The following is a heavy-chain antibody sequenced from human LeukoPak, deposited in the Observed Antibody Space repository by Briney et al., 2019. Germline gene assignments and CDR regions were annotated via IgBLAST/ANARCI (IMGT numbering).Heavy chain of an antibody. Sequence: VQPGRSLRLSCAASGFTFSSYGMHWVRQAPGKGLEWVAVIWYDGSNKYYADSVKGRFTISRDNSKNTLYLQMNSLRAEDTAVYYCARGIGKWELLYPLAYWGQGTLVTVSS. J-gene: IGHJ4*02. CDR1: GFTFSSYG. D-gene: IGHD1-26*01. V-gene: IGHV3-33*01. CDR2: IWYDGSNK. CDR3: ARGIGKWELLYPLAY.